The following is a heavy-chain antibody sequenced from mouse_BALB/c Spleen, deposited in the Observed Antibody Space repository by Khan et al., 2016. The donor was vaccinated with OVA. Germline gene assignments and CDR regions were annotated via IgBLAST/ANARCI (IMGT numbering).Heavy chain of an antibody. CDR3: ARGENWSFDY. J-gene: IGHJ2*01. Sequence: EVELVESGGGLVKPGGPLKLSCAASGFTFSDYYMYWVRQTPEKRLEWVATISDGGSYTYYPDSVKGRFTISRDNAKNNLYLQMSSLKSEDTAMYYCARGENWSFDYWGQGTTLTVSS. CDR2: ISDGGSYT. D-gene: IGHD4-1*01. CDR1: GFTFSDYY. V-gene: IGHV5-4*02.